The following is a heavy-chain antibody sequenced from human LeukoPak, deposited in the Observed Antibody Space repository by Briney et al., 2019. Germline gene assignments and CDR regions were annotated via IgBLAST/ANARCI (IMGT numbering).Heavy chain of an antibody. V-gene: IGHV4-39*07. CDR2: IYYSGST. D-gene: IGHD5-24*01. Sequence: KPSGTLSLTCTVSGGSISGSSYYWGWIRQPPGKGLEWIGSIYYSGSTYYNPSLKSRVTISVDTSKNQFSLKLRSVTAADTAMYYCAREDDYNYPFDYWGQGTLVTVSS. CDR1: GGSISGSSYY. J-gene: IGHJ4*02. CDR3: AREDDYNYPFDY.